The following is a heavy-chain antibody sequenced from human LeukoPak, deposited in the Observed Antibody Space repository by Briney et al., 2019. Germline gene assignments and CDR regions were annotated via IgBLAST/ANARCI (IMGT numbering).Heavy chain of an antibody. V-gene: IGHV3-30*01. Sequence: GGSLRLTCAASGFTFSSYAMHWVRQAPGKGLEWVAVISHDGSNKYYADSVKGRFTISRDNSKNTPYLQMNSLRAEDTAVYYCARDRCSSTSCYSSNMFDYWGQGTLVTVSS. CDR1: GFTFSSYA. CDR3: ARDRCSSTSCYSSNMFDY. CDR2: ISHDGSNK. J-gene: IGHJ4*02. D-gene: IGHD2-2*02.